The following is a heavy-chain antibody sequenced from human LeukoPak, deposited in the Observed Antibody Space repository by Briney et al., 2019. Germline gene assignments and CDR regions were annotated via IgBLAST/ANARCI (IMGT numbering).Heavy chain of an antibody. J-gene: IGHJ4*02. CDR3: ARYCSGGSCFDY. D-gene: IGHD2-15*01. CDR2: INQYGSEE. CDR1: GFTFSSYL. V-gene: IGHV3-7*03. Sequence: GGSLRLSCAASGFTFSSYLMSWVRQAPGKGLEWVANINQYGSEEYYVDSVKGRFTISRDNAKNSLYLQMKSLRAEDTAVYYCARYCSGGSCFDYWGQGTLVTVSS.